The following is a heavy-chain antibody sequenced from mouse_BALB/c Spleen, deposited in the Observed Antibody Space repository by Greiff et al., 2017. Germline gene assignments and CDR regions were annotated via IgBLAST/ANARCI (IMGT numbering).Heavy chain of an antibody. CDR2: ISDGGSYT. V-gene: IGHV5-4*02. J-gene: IGHJ4*01. D-gene: IGHD2-2*01. CDR1: GFTFSDYY. Sequence: EVKLVESGGGLVKPGGSLKLSCAASGFTFSDYYMYWVRQTPEKRLEWVATISDGGSYTYYPDSVKGRFTISRDNAKNNLYLQMSSLKSEDTAMYYCAREENGYPYAMDYWGQGTSVTVSS. CDR3: AREENGYPYAMDY.